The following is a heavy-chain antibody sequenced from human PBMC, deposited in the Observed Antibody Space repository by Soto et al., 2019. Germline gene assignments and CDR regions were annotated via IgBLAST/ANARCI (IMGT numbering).Heavy chain of an antibody. CDR2: IKSKTDGGTT. J-gene: IGHJ3*02. CDR1: GFTFSNAW. Sequence: GGSLRLSCAASGFTFSNAWMSWVHQAPGKGLEWVGRIKSKTDGGTTDYAAPVKGRFTISRDDSKNTLYLQMNSLKTEDTAVYYCTTLTTVTTDAFDIWGQGTMVTVSS. CDR3: TTLTTVTTDAFDI. D-gene: IGHD4-17*01. V-gene: IGHV3-15*01.